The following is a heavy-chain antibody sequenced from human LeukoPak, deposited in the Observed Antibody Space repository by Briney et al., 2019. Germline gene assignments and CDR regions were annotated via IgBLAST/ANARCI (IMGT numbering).Heavy chain of an antibody. CDR1: GGTFSSYA. CDR2: IIPIFGTA. D-gene: IGHD3-22*01. CDR3: AREGIFEDYYDSSGFDY. Sequence: SVKVSCKVSGGTFSSYAISWVRQAPGQGLEWMVEIIPIFGTANYAQKFQGRVTITTDESTSTAYMELSSLRSEDTAVYYCAREGIFEDYYDSSGFDYWGQGTLVTVSS. V-gene: IGHV1-69*05. J-gene: IGHJ4*02.